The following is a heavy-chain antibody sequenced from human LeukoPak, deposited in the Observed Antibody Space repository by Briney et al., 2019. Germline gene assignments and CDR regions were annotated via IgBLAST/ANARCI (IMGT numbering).Heavy chain of an antibody. CDR2: MNPNSGNT. J-gene: IGHJ3*02. CDR1: GYTFTSYD. V-gene: IGHV1-8*01. CDR3: ARGSYYDSSGYYSSFDI. D-gene: IGHD3-22*01. Sequence: ASVKVSCKASGYTFTSYDINWVRQVTGQGLEWMGWMNPNSGNTGYAQKFQGRVTMTRNTSISTAYMELSSLRSEDTAVYYCARGSYYDSSGYYSSFDIWGQGTMATVSS.